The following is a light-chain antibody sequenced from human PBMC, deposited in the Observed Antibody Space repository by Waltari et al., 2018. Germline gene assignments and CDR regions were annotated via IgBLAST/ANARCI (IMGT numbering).Light chain of an antibody. V-gene: IGKV3-11*01. CDR1: QSVDMY. CDR3: QQRRNWPLT. Sequence: EIVLTQSPATLSLSPGERATLSCSASQSVDMYLAWYQPRPGQAPRRLIYDTSNRATDIPARFSGSGSETDFSLTISSLEPEDFAVYYCQQRRNWPLTFGGGTKVEIK. CDR2: DTS. J-gene: IGKJ4*01.